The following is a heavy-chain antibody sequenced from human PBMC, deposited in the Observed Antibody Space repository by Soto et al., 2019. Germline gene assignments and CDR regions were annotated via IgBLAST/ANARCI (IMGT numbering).Heavy chain of an antibody. CDR2: FKWNSGDV. Sequence: PGGSLRLSCAASGFTFGDYAMHRVRQVPGKGLGWVSGFKWNSGDVGYADSVKGRFTISRDNARNSLYLQMNSLRPEDTAVYYCAKDRSSGSPYYGMDFWGQGTMVTVSS. V-gene: IGHV3-9*01. CDR1: GFTFGDYA. CDR3: AKDRSSGSPYYGMDF. J-gene: IGHJ6*02. D-gene: IGHD3-10*01.